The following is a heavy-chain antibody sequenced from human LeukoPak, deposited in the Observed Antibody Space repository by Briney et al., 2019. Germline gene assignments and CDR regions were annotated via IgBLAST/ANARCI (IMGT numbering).Heavy chain of an antibody. CDR3: TSHAAFDP. CDR1: GFTFNNTW. V-gene: IGHV3-15*01. CDR2: IKSKNVGGTT. J-gene: IGHJ5*02. Sequence: GGSLRLSCAASGFTFNNTWMNWVRQAPGKGLEWVGRIKSKNVGGTTDYAAPVKGRFTISRDDSKNTVYLQMNSLKIEDTAVYYCTSHAAFDPWGQGTLVTVSS.